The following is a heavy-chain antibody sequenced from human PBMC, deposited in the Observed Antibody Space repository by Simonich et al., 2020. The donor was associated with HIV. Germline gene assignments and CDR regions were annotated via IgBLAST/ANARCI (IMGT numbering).Heavy chain of an antibody. CDR1: GFIFSSYE. D-gene: IGHD1-26*01. J-gene: IGHJ3*02. CDR3: ARGWEPGAFDI. CDR2: ISSSGSTI. V-gene: IGHV3-48*03. Sequence: EVQLVESGGGLVQPGGSLRLSCAVSGFIFSSYEMNWVRQAPGKGLEWVADISSSGSTIYYADSVKGRFTISRDNAKNSLYLQMNSLRAEDTAVYYCARGWEPGAFDIWGQGTMVTVSS.